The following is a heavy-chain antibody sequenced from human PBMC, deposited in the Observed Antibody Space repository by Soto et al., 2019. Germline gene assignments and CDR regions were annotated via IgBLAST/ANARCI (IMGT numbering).Heavy chain of an antibody. CDR2: IIPIFGTA. CDR3: ARKAYSNYEGGYYYYGMDV. CDR1: GGTFSSYA. J-gene: IGHJ6*02. V-gene: IGHV1-69*01. Sequence: QVQLVQSGAEVKKPGSSVKVSCKASGGTFSSYAISWVRQAPGQGLEWMGGIIPIFGTANYAQKFQGRVTITADESTSTAYMELSSLRSEDTAVYYCARKAYSNYEGGYYYYGMDVWGQGTTVTVSS. D-gene: IGHD4-4*01.